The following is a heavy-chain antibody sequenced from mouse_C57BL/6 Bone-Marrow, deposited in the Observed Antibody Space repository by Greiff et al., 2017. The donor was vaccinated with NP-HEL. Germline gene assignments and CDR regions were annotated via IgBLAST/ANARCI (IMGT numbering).Heavy chain of an antibody. CDR1: GFTFSDYY. CDR2: ISNGGGST. Sequence: EVKLMESGGGLVQPGGSLKLSCAASGFTFSDYYMYWVRQTPEKRLEWVAYISNGGGSTYYPDTVKGRFTISRDNAKNTLYLQMSRLKSEDTAMYYCARHRDDGYYVYYAMDYWGQGTSVTVSS. CDR3: ARHRDDGYYVYYAMDY. D-gene: IGHD2-3*01. V-gene: IGHV5-12*01. J-gene: IGHJ4*01.